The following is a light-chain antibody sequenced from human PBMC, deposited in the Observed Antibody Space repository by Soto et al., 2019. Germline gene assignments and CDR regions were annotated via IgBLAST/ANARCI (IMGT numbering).Light chain of an antibody. V-gene: IGKV3-11*01. Sequence: EIVLTKSPATLSLSPGERATLSCRASQSVSSYLAWYQQKPGQAPRLLIYDASNRATGIPARFSGSGSGTDFTLTISSLEPEDFEVYYCQQRSNWWTFGQGTKVEIK. CDR1: QSVSSY. CDR2: DAS. J-gene: IGKJ1*01. CDR3: QQRSNWWT.